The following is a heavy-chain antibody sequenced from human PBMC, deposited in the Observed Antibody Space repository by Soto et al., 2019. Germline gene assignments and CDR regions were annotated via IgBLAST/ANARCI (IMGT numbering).Heavy chain of an antibody. V-gene: IGHV4-34*01. CDR3: ARRYYYGSGWVWNYYYYMDV. CDR2: INHSGST. Sequence: ETLSLTCAVYGGSFSGYDWSGIRQPTGKGMKWIGEINHSGSTNHNPSLKSRVTISVDTSKNQFSLKLSSVTAADTAVYYCARRYYYGSGWVWNYYYYMDVWGKGTTVTVSS. D-gene: IGHD3-10*01. CDR1: GGSFSGYD. J-gene: IGHJ6*03.